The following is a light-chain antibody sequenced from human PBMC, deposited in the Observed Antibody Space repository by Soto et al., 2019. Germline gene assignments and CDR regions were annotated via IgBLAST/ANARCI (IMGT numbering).Light chain of an antibody. CDR3: QQRSNWPLT. V-gene: IGKV3D-20*02. CDR1: QSVASNN. CDR2: GAS. J-gene: IGKJ4*01. Sequence: EIVLAQSPATLSLSPGERATLSCRASQSVASNNLAWYQQKPGQSPRLLIYGASRRARGIPDRFTGSGSGTDFILTISSLEPEDFAVYYCQQRSNWPLTFGGGTKVDIK.